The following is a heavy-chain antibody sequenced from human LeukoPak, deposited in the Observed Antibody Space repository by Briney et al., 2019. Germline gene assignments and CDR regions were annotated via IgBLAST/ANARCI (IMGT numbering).Heavy chain of an antibody. Sequence: ASVKASCKASGYTFTSYAMNWVRQAPGQGLEWMGWINTNTGNPTYAQGFTGRFVFSLDTSVSTAYLQISSLKAEDTAVYYCAREVEVTVTTGEMNYWGQGTLVTVSS. J-gene: IGHJ4*02. CDR1: GYTFTSYA. CDR2: INTNTGNP. D-gene: IGHD4-17*01. CDR3: AREVEVTVTTGEMNY. V-gene: IGHV7-4-1*02.